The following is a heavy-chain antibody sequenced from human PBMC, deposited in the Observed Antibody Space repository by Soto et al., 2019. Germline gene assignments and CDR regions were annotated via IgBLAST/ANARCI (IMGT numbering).Heavy chain of an antibody. CDR1: GGSISSSSYY. CDR3: ARGATYGDYSIDY. D-gene: IGHD4-17*01. Sequence: QLQLQESGPGLVKPSETLSLTCTVSGGSISSSSYYWGWIRQPPGKGLEWIGSIYYSGSNYYNPSLKSRVTLSVDMSKTQLSRKLSSVTAGVTAVYYCARGATYGDYSIDYWGQGTLVTFSS. V-gene: IGHV4-39*01. J-gene: IGHJ4*02. CDR2: IYYSGSN.